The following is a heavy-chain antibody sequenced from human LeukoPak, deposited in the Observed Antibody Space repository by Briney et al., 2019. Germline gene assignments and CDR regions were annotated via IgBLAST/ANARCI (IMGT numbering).Heavy chain of an antibody. CDR1: GGSFSGYY. CDR2: INHSGST. V-gene: IGHV4-34*01. Sequence: SETLSLTCAVYGGSFSGYYWSWIRQPPGKGLEWIGEINHSGSTNYNPSLKSRVTISVDTSKNQFSLKLSSVTAADTAVYYCAGRNDYGDYGGDYWGQGTLVTVSS. CDR3: AGRNDYGDYGGDY. D-gene: IGHD4-17*01. J-gene: IGHJ4*02.